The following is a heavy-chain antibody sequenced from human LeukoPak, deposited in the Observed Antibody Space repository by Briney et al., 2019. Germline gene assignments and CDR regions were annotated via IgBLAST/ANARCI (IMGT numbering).Heavy chain of an antibody. V-gene: IGHV1-69*13. CDR2: IIPIFGTA. CDR1: GGTFSSYA. J-gene: IGHJ6*02. D-gene: IGHD6-19*01. Sequence: SVKVSCKASGGTFSSYAISWVRQAPGQGLEWMGGIIPIFGTANYAQKFQGRVTITADESTSTAYMELSSLRSEDTAVYYCATCIAVAYYYDMDVWGQGTTVTVSS. CDR3: ATCIAVAYYYDMDV.